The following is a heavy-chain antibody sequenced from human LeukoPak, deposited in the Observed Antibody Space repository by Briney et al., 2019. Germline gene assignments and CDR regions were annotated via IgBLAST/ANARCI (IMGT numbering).Heavy chain of an antibody. CDR2: IIPIFGTA. V-gene: IGHV1-69*05. D-gene: IGHD2-2*01. CDR1: GYTFTGYY. J-gene: IGHJ5*02. Sequence: GASVKVSCKASGYTFTGYYMHWVRQAPGQGLEWMGGIIPIFGTANYAQKFQGRVTITTDESTSTAYMELSSLRSEDTAVYYCARHAGAIVVVPADTWGQGTLVTVSS. CDR3: ARHAGAIVVVPADT.